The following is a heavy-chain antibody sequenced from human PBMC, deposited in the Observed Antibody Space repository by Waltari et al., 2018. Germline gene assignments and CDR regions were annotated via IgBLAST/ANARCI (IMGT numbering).Heavy chain of an antibody. D-gene: IGHD1-26*01. J-gene: IGHJ4*02. CDR2: RWYDGSNK. V-gene: IGHV3-30*18. CDR3: AKIGGSSGGYYFDY. Sequence: QVQLVESGGGVVQPGRSLRLSCAASGFTFSSYGMHWVRRAPGKGLEWVAVRWYDGSNKYYADSVKGRFTISRDNSKNTLYLQMNSLRAEDTAMYYCAKIGGSSGGYYFDYWGQGTLVTVSS. CDR1: GFTFSSYG.